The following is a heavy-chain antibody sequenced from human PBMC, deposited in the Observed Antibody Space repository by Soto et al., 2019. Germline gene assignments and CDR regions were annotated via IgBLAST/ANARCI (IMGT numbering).Heavy chain of an antibody. Sequence: GGSLRLSCAAAGFTFSSYDMHWVRRATGKGLEWVSAIGTACDTYYPGSVKGRFTISRENAKNSLYLQMNSLRAGDTAVYYCARGLLWFGELSHNPYWGQGTLVTVSS. CDR2: IGTACDT. CDR1: GFTFSSYD. D-gene: IGHD3-10*01. CDR3: ARGLLWFGELSHNPY. J-gene: IGHJ4*02. V-gene: IGHV3-13*01.